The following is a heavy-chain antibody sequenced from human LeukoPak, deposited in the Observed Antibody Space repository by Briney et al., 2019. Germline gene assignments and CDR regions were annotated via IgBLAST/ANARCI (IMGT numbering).Heavy chain of an antibody. CDR1: GFTFSSCW. D-gene: IGHD6-19*01. J-gene: IGHJ4*02. V-gene: IGHV3-7*01. Sequence: GGSLRLSCVASGFTFSSCWMSWVRQAPGKGLEWVANMKQDGSEKYYVDSVKGRFTISRDNAKNSLYLQMNSLRGEDTAVYYCARVGSGWSLDYWGQGTLVTVSS. CDR3: ARVGSGWSLDY. CDR2: MKQDGSEK.